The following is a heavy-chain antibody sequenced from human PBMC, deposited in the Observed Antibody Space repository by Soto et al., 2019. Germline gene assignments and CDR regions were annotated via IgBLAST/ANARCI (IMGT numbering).Heavy chain of an antibody. CDR1: GFTFDIYW. Sequence: ESGGGLVQPGGSLRLSCAASGFTFDIYWLSWVRQFPDRRLEWVANIREDGGRKGYVDSVEGRFTISRDNAKTSVYLQMDSLRVDDTAVYFCARYGYGGFLDYWGLGTLVTVSS. CDR2: IREDGGRK. CDR3: ARYGYGGFLDY. D-gene: IGHD1-26*01. J-gene: IGHJ4*02. V-gene: IGHV3-7*05.